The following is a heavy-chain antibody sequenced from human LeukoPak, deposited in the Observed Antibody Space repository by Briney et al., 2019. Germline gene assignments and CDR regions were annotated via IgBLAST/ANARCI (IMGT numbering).Heavy chain of an antibody. Sequence: ASETLSLTCTVSGGSISNYYWSWIRQPAGKGLEWIGHIHTSGITNFNPSLKSRATMSIDTSKNQFSLKLTSVTAADTAVYYCARGSVITFGGVTQTGGNWFDPWGQGTLVTVSS. V-gene: IGHV4-4*07. J-gene: IGHJ5*02. CDR2: IHTSGIT. D-gene: IGHD3-16*01. CDR3: ARGSVITFGGVTQTGGNWFDP. CDR1: GGSISNYY.